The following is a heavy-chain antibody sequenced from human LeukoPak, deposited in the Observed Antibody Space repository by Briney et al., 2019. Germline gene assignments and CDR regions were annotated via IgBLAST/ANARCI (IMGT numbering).Heavy chain of an antibody. CDR3: ARLYNRPVATDNWFDP. CDR2: IYHSGST. D-gene: IGHD5-12*01. V-gene: IGHV4-38-2*02. CDR1: GYSISSGYY. J-gene: IGHJ5*02. Sequence: SETLSLTCTVSGYSISSGYYWGWIRQPPGKGLEWIGSIYHSGSTYYNPSLKSRVTISVDTSKNQFSLKLSSVIAADTAVYYCARLYNRPVATDNWFDPWGQGTLVTVSS.